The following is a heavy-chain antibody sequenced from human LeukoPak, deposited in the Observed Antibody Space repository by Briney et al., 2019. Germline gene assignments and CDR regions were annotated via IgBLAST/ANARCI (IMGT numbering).Heavy chain of an antibody. J-gene: IGHJ3*02. V-gene: IGHV5-51*01. CDR3: ARYIHAFDI. D-gene: IGHD2-15*01. CDR1: GYIFTNYW. Sequence: GESLKISCKGSGYIFTNYWIGWVRQMPGKGLEWMGIIYPGDSDARYSPSFQGQVTMSADKSISTAYLQWSSLRASDTAMYCCARYIHAFDIWGQGTMVTVSS. CDR2: IYPGDSDA.